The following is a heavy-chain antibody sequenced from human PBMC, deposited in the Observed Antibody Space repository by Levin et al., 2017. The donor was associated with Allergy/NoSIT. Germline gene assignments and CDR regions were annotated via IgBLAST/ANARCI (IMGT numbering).Heavy chain of an antibody. V-gene: IGHV3-33*01. CDR1: GFTFSSYG. CDR2: IWYDGSNK. CDR3: ARYYGGNSGGAFDI. D-gene: IGHD4-23*01. J-gene: IGHJ3*02. Sequence: GESLKISCAASGFTFSSYGMHWVRQAPGKGLEWVAVIWYDGSNKYYADSVKGRFTISRDNSKNTLYLQMNSLRAEDTAVYYCARYYGGNSGGAFDIWGQGTMVTVSS.